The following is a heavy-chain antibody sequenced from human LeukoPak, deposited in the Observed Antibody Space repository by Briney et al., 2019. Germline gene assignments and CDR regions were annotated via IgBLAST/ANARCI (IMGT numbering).Heavy chain of an antibody. J-gene: IGHJ6*04. CDR2: IVVGSGNT. CDR1: GFTFTSSA. V-gene: IGHV1-58*01. CDR3: AADAGEDFWSGKAPRNPAQPPLVDV. Sequence: PGTSVKVSCKASGFTFTSSAVQWVRQARGQRLEWIGWIVVGSGNTNYAQKFQERVTITRDMSTSTAYMELSSLRSEDTAVYYCAADAGEDFWSGKAPRNPAQPPLVDVWGKGTTVTVSS. D-gene: IGHD3-3*01.